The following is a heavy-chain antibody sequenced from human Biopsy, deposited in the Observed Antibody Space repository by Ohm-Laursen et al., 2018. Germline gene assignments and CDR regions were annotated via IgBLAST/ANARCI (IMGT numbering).Heavy chain of an antibody. CDR3: AREGAFGDTDAYYGLDV. CDR2: ISPNSGNT. Sequence: ASVKVSCKASGFSFTGYYIHWVRQAPGQGLEWMGWISPNSGNTGFAQKFQGRITMTRSTSITTAYMELTNLRSEDTAVYYCAREGAFGDTDAYYGLDVWGLGTTVTVSS. J-gene: IGHJ6*02. D-gene: IGHD3-16*01. V-gene: IGHV1-8*02. CDR1: GFSFTGYY.